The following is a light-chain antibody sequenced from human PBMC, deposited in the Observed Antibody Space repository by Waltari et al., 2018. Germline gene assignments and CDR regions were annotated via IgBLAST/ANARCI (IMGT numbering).Light chain of an antibody. V-gene: IGKV3-15*01. Sequence: DIVMTQSPATLSVSPGETAILSCRASQSVSGYLAWYQQKPGQAPRLLIYSASTRVTGIPARFSGSGSGTEFSLTISSLQSEDFAVYHCQQYNDWLAPTFGGGTKVEI. CDR2: SAS. J-gene: IGKJ4*01. CDR1: QSVSGY. CDR3: QQYNDWLAPT.